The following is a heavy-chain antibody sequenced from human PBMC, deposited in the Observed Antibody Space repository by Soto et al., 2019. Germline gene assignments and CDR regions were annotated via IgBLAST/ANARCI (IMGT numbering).Heavy chain of an antibody. Sequence: PSETLSLTCTFSGCSISSGGYYWSWIRQHPGKGLEWIGYIYYSGSTYYNPSLKSRVTISVDTSKNQFSLKLSSVTAADTAVYYCARVGGINWFDPWGQGTLVTVS. V-gene: IGHV4-31*03. D-gene: IGHD1-20*01. J-gene: IGHJ5*02. CDR1: GCSISSGGYY. CDR3: ARVGGINWFDP. CDR2: IYYSGST.